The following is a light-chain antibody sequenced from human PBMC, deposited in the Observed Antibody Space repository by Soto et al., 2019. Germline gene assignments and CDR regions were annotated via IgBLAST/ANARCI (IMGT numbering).Light chain of an antibody. J-gene: IGKJ5*01. CDR3: EQYGSSPPSIT. CDR1: QSVSSN. CDR2: GAS. Sequence: EIVMTQSPATLSVSPGERATLSCRASQSVSSNLAWYQQKPGQAPRLLIYGASTRATGIPARFSGSGSETEFTLTISSLEPEDFAVYYCEQYGSSPPSITFGQGTRLRL. V-gene: IGKV3-15*01.